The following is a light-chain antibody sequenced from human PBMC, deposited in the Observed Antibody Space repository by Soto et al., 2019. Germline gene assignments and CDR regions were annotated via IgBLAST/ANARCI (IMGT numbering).Light chain of an antibody. Sequence: EIVMTQPPATLSMSPGERATLSCRSSQSVGTNVAWFQQKPGQPPRLLMYGASTWASGIPVRFSGSGSGTDFTLTISSLQSEDFAIYYCQQYNTWTWTFGQGTEVDIK. CDR1: QSVGTN. CDR3: QQYNTWTWT. V-gene: IGKV3-15*01. CDR2: GAS. J-gene: IGKJ1*01.